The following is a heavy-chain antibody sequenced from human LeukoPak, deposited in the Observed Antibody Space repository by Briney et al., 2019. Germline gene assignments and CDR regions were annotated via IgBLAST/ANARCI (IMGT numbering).Heavy chain of an antibody. CDR1: GGSFSGNY. J-gene: IGHJ4*02. D-gene: IGHD2-21*01. CDR2: GSPSGDIT. V-gene: IGHV4-34*01. CDR3: ARVPNFIARPCDS. Sequence: SETLSLTCAVYGGSFSGNYWTLIRLTPGRGLEWVGEGSPSGDITGYNPSLNGRATISVDPSRNQFSLKLTSVTAADTGVYYCARVPNFIARPCDSWGPGIPVTVSS.